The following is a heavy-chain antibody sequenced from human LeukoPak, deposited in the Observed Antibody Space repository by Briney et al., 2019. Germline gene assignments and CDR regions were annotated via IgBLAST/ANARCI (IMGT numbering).Heavy chain of an antibody. CDR1: GGSFCGYY. Sequence: PSETLSVTCAVHGGSFCGYYWSWIRQPPGKGLEWMGEIIHSGSINYNPSLKRGVTISVDTSTNQSSLKLSSVTAADTAVYNCAKDPMIVMVIPPRGAIDIWGQGTIVTVSS. CDR2: IIHSGSI. V-gene: IGHV4-34*12. J-gene: IGHJ3*02. CDR3: AKDPMIVMVIPPRGAIDI. D-gene: IGHD3-22*01.